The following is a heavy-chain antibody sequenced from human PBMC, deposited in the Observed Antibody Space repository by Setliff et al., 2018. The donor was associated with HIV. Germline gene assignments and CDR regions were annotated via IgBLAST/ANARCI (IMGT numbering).Heavy chain of an antibody. CDR2: INAGNGST. CDR3: ARPGSRWYARGRDPLYGMDV. CDR1: GYTFTSYD. Sequence: ASVKVSCKASGYTFTSYDINWVRQAPGQGLEWMGWINAGNGSTKYSQKFQGRVTISRDTFASTAYMYLSSLRSEDTAVYYCARPGSRWYARGRDPLYGMDVWGQGTTVTVSS. J-gene: IGHJ6*02. D-gene: IGHD6-13*01. V-gene: IGHV1-3*01.